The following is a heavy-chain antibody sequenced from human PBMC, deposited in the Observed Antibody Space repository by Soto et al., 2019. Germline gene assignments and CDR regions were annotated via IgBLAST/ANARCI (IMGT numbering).Heavy chain of an antibody. Sequence: QVQLQESGPRLVKPSQTLSLTCTVSGGSITSGGHYWTWIRQHPGKGLEWIGSISYSGRTDYSPSLKCRLRISMDSSKSQFSMKLTSVTVADSAVYYCARVEGYYRGLDYWGQGTLVTVSS. CDR2: ISYSGRT. J-gene: IGHJ4*02. V-gene: IGHV4-31*03. CDR3: ARVEGYYRGLDY. D-gene: IGHD2-15*01. CDR1: GGSITSGGHY.